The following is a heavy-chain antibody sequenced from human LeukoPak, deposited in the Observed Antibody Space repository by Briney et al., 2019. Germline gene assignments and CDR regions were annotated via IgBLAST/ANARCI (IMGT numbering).Heavy chain of an antibody. CDR2: IYFTGST. D-gene: IGHD2-15*01. V-gene: IGHV4-61*01. J-gene: IGHJ6*04. CDR1: GDSVNSGTYY. CDR3: VSESVVVLPGGMGDSPSEGFYFTGMDV. Sequence: PSDTLSLTCTVSGDSVNSGTYYWNWIRQSPGKGLEWIGNIYFTGSTNYNPTLNSRVSMSLDTSMNQFSLKLTSVTAADTAVYYCVSESVVVLPGGMGDSPSEGFYFTGMDVWGKGTTVTVAS.